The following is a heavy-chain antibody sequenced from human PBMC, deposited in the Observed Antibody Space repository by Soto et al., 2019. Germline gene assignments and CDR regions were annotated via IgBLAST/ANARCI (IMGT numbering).Heavy chain of an antibody. CDR2: ISSSRATI. CDR1: GFTLNDFS. D-gene: IGHD2-15*01. CDR3: VRGRSDSLMDV. J-gene: IGHJ6*02. V-gene: IGHV3-48*02. Sequence: PGGSLRLSCAGSGFTLNDFSMNWVRQAPGKGLEWVSYISSSRATIYYADSVKGRFTISRDDAKNSLYLQMNSLRDDDAAVYYCVRGRSDSLMDVWGQGTTVTVSS.